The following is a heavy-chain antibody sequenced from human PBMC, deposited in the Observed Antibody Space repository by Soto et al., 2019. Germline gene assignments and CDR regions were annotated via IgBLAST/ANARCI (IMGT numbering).Heavy chain of an antibody. CDR1: GYTFTSYY. V-gene: IGHV1-46*01. CDR3: ARELGELAHYYYCYGMDV. J-gene: IGHJ6*02. Sequence: QVQLVQSGAEVKKPGASVKVSCKASGYTFTSYYMHWVRQAPGQGLEWMGIINPSGGSTSYAQKFQGRVTMTRDTSTSTVYMELSSLRSEDTAVYYCARELGELAHYYYCYGMDVWGQGTTVTVSS. D-gene: IGHD1-26*01. CDR2: INPSGGST.